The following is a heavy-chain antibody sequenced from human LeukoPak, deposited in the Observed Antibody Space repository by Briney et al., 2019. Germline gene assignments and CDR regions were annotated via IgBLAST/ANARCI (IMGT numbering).Heavy chain of an antibody. CDR1: GGSISSSSYY. Sequence: TSETLSLTCTVSGGSISSSSYYWGWIRQPPGKGLEWIGSIYYSGSTYYNPSLKSRVTISVDTSKNQFSLKLSSVTAADTAVYYCARANGYYYDSRRLFFDYWGQGTLVTVSS. J-gene: IGHJ4*02. D-gene: IGHD3-22*01. CDR2: IYYSGST. CDR3: ARANGYYYDSRRLFFDY. V-gene: IGHV4-39*07.